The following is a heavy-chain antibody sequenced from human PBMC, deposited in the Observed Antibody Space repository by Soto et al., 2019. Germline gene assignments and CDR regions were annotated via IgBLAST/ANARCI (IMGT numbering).Heavy chain of an antibody. D-gene: IGHD2-2*01. CDR3: ARLRSDIVVVPAAIGYYYMDV. CDR1: GGSISSGGYY. Sequence: QVQLQESGPGLVKPSQTLSLTCTVSGGSISSGGYYWSWIRQHPGKGLEWIGYIYYSGSTYYNPSLKSGVTISVDTSKTQFSLKLSSVTAADTAVYYCARLRSDIVVVPAAIGYYYMDVWGKGTTVTVSS. J-gene: IGHJ6*03. CDR2: IYYSGST. V-gene: IGHV4-31*03.